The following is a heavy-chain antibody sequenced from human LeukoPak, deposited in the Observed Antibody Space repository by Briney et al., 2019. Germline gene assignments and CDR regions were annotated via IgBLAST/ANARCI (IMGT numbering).Heavy chain of an antibody. D-gene: IGHD6-25*01. Sequence: GGSLRLSCSASGFTFSSYAMHWVRQAPGKGLEWVSTISSGGGRTWYADSVKGRFTISRDNSKNTVDVQLNSLRAEDTAVYYCAKFRGSEKTAIDCWGQGTLVTVSS. J-gene: IGHJ4*02. CDR2: ISSGGGRT. V-gene: IGHV3-23*01. CDR1: GFTFSSYA. CDR3: AKFRGSEKTAIDC.